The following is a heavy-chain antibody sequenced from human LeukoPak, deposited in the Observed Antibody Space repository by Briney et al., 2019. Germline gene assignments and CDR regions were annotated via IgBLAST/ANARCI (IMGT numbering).Heavy chain of an antibody. CDR3: ARGDYYCSRGDY. V-gene: IGHV3-33*01. CDR1: GFTFSSYG. D-gene: IGHD3-10*01. J-gene: IGHJ4*02. Sequence: PGGSLRLSCAASGFTFSSYGMHWVSQAPGKGLEWEAVIWYDGSNKYYADSVKGRFTISRDNSKNTLYLQMNSVRAEDTAVYYCARGDYYCSRGDYWGQGTLVSVSS. CDR2: IWYDGSNK.